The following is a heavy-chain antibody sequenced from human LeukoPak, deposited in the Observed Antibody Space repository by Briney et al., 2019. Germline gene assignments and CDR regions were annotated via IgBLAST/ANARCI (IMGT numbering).Heavy chain of an antibody. Sequence: APVEVSCQASGFTLTNSAVQWVRQARGQRPEWIGWIVVCSGNTNYAQKFQERVTITRDMSTSTAYMELSSLRSEDTAVYYCAAPGVGATERAYYYYGMDVWGQGTTVTVSS. CDR3: AAPGVGATERAYYYYGMDV. V-gene: IGHV1-58*01. CDR2: IVVCSGNT. CDR1: GFTLTNSA. D-gene: IGHD1-26*01. J-gene: IGHJ6*02.